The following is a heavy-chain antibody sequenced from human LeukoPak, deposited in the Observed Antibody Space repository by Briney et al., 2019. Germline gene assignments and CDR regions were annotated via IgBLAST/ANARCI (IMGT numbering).Heavy chain of an antibody. Sequence: PPETLSLTCVVSGYSISSGYYWGWIRQPPGKGVEGIGAIYHRGSTYYSPSLKRRLTTSGDTSKNNFSLTLSSATAADTAIYYCASGSLTPNAFDIWGHGAMVTVSS. CDR3: ASGSLTPNAFDI. CDR1: GYSISSGYY. V-gene: IGHV4-38-2*01. J-gene: IGHJ3*02. D-gene: IGHD1-26*01. CDR2: IYHRGST.